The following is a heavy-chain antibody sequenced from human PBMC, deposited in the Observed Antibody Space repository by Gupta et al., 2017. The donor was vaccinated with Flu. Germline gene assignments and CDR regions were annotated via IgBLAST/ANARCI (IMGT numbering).Heavy chain of an antibody. V-gene: IGHV4-59*03. J-gene: IGHJ4*02. CDR3: VKHSRFGMNTGFDF. CDR1: MNNFY. CDR2: ITSTGST. Sequence: MNNFYSDSIRQLPAKGLEWIGSITSTGSTNNYPSHAIQVTMSADTSKAEISLNLKMVTFVATDAYFCVKHSRFGMNTGFDFWGRGMLVTVSS. D-gene: IGHD3-3*01.